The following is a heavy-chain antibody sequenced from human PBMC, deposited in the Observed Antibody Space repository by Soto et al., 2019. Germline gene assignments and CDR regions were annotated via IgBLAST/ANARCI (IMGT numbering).Heavy chain of an antibody. J-gene: IGHJ5*02. Sequence: ASVKFSCKASGYNFTGYYMHWVRQAPGQGLEWMGGIIPIFGTANYAQKFQGRVTITADESTSTAYMELSSLRSEDTAVYYCARAQGYAWLGNWFDPWGQGTLVTVSS. V-gene: IGHV1-69*13. CDR3: ARAQGYAWLGNWFDP. CDR1: GYNFTGYY. D-gene: IGHD2-15*01. CDR2: IIPIFGTA.